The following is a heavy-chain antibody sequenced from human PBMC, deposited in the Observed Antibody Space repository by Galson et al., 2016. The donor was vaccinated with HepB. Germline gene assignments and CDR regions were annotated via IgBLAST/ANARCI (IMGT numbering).Heavy chain of an antibody. J-gene: IGHJ4*02. Sequence: SCKASGGPLSSYGISWVRQAPGQGLEWMGRIIPILGMASYAQKFQGRVTITADKSTNTAYMELSSLRAEDTAVYYCARDAKYYYDSSGLDYWGQGTLVTVSS. CDR2: IIPILGMA. D-gene: IGHD3-22*01. V-gene: IGHV1-69*04. CDR1: GGPLSSYG. CDR3: ARDAKYYYDSSGLDY.